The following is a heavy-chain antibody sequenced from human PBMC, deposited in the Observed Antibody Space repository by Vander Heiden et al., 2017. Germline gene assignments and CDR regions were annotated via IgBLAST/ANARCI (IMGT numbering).Heavy chain of an antibody. D-gene: IGHD6-19*01. CDR2: INPNRGGT. CDR3: ASDLAVAGEYWFDP. V-gene: IGHV1-2*02. J-gene: IGHJ5*02. CDR1: GYTFTGYY. Sequence: QVPLVESGAGVKRHEASLKVPCKDSGYTFTGYYMHWVRQAPGQGLEWTGWINPNRGGTNYAQKVQGRVTITRATSSSTAYMELSRLRSDDTAVYYCASDLAVAGEYWFDPWGQGTLVTVSS.